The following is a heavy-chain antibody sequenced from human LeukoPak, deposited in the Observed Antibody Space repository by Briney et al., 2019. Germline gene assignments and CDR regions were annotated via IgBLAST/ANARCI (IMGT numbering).Heavy chain of an antibody. J-gene: IGHJ5*02. CDR3: ARVGGSYWGWFDP. D-gene: IGHD1-26*01. Sequence: GGSLRLSCAASGFTFSSYSMNWVRQAPGKGLEWVSSISSSSSYIYYADSVKGRFTISRDNAKNSLYLQMNSLRAEDTAVYYCARVGGSYWGWFDPWGQGTLVTVSS. CDR2: ISSSSSYI. CDR1: GFTFSSYS. V-gene: IGHV3-21*01.